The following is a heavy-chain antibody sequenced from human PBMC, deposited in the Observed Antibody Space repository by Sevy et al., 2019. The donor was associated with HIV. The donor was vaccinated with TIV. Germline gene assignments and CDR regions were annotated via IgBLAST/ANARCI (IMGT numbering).Heavy chain of an antibody. Sequence: SETLSLTWTVSGGSVSSGSYFWSWIRQPPGKGLEGIGYIHYSGSTNYNPSLKSRVTISVDTSKNQFCLNLSSVTAADTAVYYCARDSGTYPYYFDYWGQGTLVTVSS. CDR2: IHYSGST. CDR3: ARDSGTYPYYFDY. V-gene: IGHV4-61*01. J-gene: IGHJ4*02. CDR1: GGSVSSGSYF. D-gene: IGHD1-26*01.